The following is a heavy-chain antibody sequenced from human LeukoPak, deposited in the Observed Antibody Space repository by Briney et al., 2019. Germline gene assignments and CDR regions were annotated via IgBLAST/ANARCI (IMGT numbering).Heavy chain of an antibody. D-gene: IGHD2-15*01. CDR2: IYYSGST. J-gene: IGHJ3*02. Sequence: SETLSLTCTVSGGSISSSSYYWGWIRQPPGKGLEWIGSIYYSGSTYYNPSLKSRVTISVDTSKNQFSLKLSSVTAADTAVYYCARGGGSFRGSEAFDIWGQGTMVTVSS. CDR1: GGSISSSSYY. CDR3: ARGGGSFRGSEAFDI. V-gene: IGHV4-39*01.